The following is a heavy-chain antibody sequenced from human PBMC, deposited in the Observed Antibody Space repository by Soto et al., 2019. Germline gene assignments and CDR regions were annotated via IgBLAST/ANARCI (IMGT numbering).Heavy chain of an antibody. Sequence: PSETLSLTCTVSGGSISSGDYYWSWIRQPPAKGLEGFGYIYYSGSNYYHPPLKSRVTTSVDTSKNQFSLKLRSVTAADTAVYYGARVGAPWTMVRDDFDYWGQGTLVTVSS. V-gene: IGHV4-30-4*01. D-gene: IGHD3-10*01. CDR3: ARVGAPWTMVRDDFDY. CDR1: GGSISSGDYY. J-gene: IGHJ4*02. CDR2: IYYSGSN.